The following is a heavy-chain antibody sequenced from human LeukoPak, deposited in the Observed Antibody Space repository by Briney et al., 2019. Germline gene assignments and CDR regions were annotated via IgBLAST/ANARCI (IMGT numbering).Heavy chain of an antibody. CDR2: ISYDGSNK. V-gene: IGHV3-30*18. CDR1: GFTFSSYG. D-gene: IGHD6-13*01. Sequence: GRSLRLSCAASGFTFSSYGMHWVRQAPGKGLEWVAVISYDGSNKYYADSVKGRFTISRDNSKNTLYLQMNSLRAEDTAVYYCAKSSSSLYLDYWGQGTLVTVSS. J-gene: IGHJ4*02. CDR3: AKSSSSLYLDY.